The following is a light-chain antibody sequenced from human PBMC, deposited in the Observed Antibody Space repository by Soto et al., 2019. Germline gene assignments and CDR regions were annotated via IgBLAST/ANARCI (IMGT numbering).Light chain of an antibody. V-gene: IGKV3-20*01. CDR2: GVS. Sequence: EIVLTQSPGTLSLSPGQRATLSCRASQRLSASDIAWYQKKPGQAPKLLIYGVSSRATGSPDRFSGSGSGTDLTLTISRLEPEDVALYHCQQYGSSPLITFGQGTRLEIK. CDR3: QQYGSSPLIT. CDR1: QRLSASD. J-gene: IGKJ5*01.